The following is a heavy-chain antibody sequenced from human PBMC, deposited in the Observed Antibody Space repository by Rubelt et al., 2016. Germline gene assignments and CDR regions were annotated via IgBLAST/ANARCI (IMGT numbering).Heavy chain of an antibody. CDR1: GGSFSGYY. CDR3: ARRRRIPNSHFDY. CDR2: INHSGST. Sequence: QVQLQQWGAGLLKPSETLSLTCAVYGGSFSGYYWSWIRQPPGKGLEWIGEINHSGSTNYNPSLKSRVTISVTTSKNHFSLKLSSVTAADTAVYYCARRRRIPNSHFDYWGQGTLVTVSS. D-gene: IGHD2-15*01. V-gene: IGHV4-34*01. J-gene: IGHJ4*02.